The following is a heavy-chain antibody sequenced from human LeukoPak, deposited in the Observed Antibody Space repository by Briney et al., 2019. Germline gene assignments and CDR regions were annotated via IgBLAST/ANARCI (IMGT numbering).Heavy chain of an antibody. V-gene: IGHV3-21*01. CDR3: ARDRGYYDSSVSY. CDR2: ISSSSSYI. Sequence: GGSLRLSCAASGFTFSSYSMNWVRQAPGKGLEWVSSISSSSSYIYYADSVKGRFTISRDNAKNSLYLQMNSLRAEDTAVYYCARDRGYYDSSVSYWGQGTLVTVSS. CDR1: GFTFSSYS. J-gene: IGHJ4*02. D-gene: IGHD3-22*01.